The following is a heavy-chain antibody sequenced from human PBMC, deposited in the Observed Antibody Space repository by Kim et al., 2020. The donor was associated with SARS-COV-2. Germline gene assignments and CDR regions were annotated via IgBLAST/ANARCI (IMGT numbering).Heavy chain of an antibody. Sequence: SETLSLTCTVSGGSISSYYWSWIRQHPGKGLEWIGYIYYSGSTNYNPSLKSRVTISVDTSKNQFSLKLSSVTAADTAVYYCARMGYSYGPTHDAFDIWGQGTMVTVSS. CDR2: IYYSGST. D-gene: IGHD5-18*01. J-gene: IGHJ3*02. CDR3: ARMGYSYGPTHDAFDI. V-gene: IGHV4-59*08. CDR1: GGSISSYY.